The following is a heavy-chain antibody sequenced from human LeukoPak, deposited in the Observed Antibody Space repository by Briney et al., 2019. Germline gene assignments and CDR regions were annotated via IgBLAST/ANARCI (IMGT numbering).Heavy chain of an antibody. CDR2: IYYSGST. CDR3: ASTYCSSSSCYTGIFDY. V-gene: IGHV4-30-4*08. D-gene: IGHD2-2*02. Sequence: SQTLSLTCTVSGGSISSGDYYWSWIRQPPGKGLEWIGYIYYSGSTYYNPSLKSRVTISVDTSKNQFSLKLSSVTAADTAVYYCASTYCSSSSCYTGIFDYWGKGTLVTVSS. J-gene: IGHJ4*02. CDR1: GGSISSGDYY.